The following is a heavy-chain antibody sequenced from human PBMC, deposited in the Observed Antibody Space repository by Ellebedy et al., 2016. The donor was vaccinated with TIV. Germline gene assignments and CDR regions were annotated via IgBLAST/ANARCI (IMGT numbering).Heavy chain of an antibody. D-gene: IGHD3-10*01. Sequence: GESLKISXAASGFTFSSYGMHWVRQAPGKGLEWVAVISYDGSNKYYADSVKGRFTISRDNSKNTLYLQMNSLRAEDTAVYYCAKDRSRSGSYYSGCDYWGQGTLVTVSS. V-gene: IGHV3-30*18. CDR1: GFTFSSYG. CDR2: ISYDGSNK. CDR3: AKDRSRSGSYYSGCDY. J-gene: IGHJ4*02.